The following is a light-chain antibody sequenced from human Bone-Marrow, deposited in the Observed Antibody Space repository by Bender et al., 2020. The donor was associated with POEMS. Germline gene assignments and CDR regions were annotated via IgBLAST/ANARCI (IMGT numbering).Light chain of an antibody. Sequence: QLVLTQSPSASASLGASVKLTCTLSSGHSKYAIAWLQQQPAKGPRFLMKVNSDGSRSNGDGIPDRFSGSSSGAERYLIISSLQSEDEADYYCETWDNNIQLFGGGTKLTVL. J-gene: IGLJ2*01. V-gene: IGLV4-69*01. CDR1: SGHSKYA. CDR3: ETWDNNIQL. CDR2: VNSDGSR.